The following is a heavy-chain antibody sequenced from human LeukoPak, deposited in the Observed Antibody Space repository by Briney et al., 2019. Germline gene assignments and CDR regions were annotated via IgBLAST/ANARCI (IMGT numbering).Heavy chain of an antibody. D-gene: IGHD6-19*01. CDR3: AKRGAGSGGLHY. V-gene: IGHV3-23*01. J-gene: IGHJ4*02. CDR2: FYETGKT. CDR1: GFTFATYA. Sequence: GGSLRLSCAASGFTFATYAMSWVRQAPGKGLEWVSTFYETGKTDHADSVKGRFTISRDTSKNTPYMQMNSLRAEDRATYYCAKRGAGSGGLHYWGQGTLVPVSS.